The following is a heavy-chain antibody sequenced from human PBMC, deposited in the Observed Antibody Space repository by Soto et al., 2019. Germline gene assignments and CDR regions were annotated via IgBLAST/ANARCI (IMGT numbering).Heavy chain of an antibody. CDR2: ISGGGAAP. D-gene: IGHD1-20*01. V-gene: IGHV3-23*01. CDR1: GFTFSNYA. Sequence: VGSLRLSCEASGFTFSNYAMSWVRQAPGKGLEWVSAISGGGAAPYYVDSVKGRFTISRENIKITLYLQMNNLRAEDTAVYYCAKDMRYNWNPPAQDGFDYLGQGTLVTVSS. J-gene: IGHJ4*02. CDR3: AKDMRYNWNPPAQDGFDY.